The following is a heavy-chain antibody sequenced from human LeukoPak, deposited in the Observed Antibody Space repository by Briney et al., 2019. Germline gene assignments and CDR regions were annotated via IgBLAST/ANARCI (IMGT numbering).Heavy chain of an antibody. CDR1: GFTFSSYE. CDR3: AKCQDSIAVAATIDY. J-gene: IGHJ4*02. CDR2: ISGSGGST. D-gene: IGHD6-19*01. Sequence: GGSLRLSCAASGFTFSSYEMNWVRQAPGKGLEWVSAISGSGGSTYYADSVKGRFTISRDNSKNTLYLQMNSLRAEDTAVYYCAKCQDSIAVAATIDYWGQGTLVTVSS. V-gene: IGHV3-23*01.